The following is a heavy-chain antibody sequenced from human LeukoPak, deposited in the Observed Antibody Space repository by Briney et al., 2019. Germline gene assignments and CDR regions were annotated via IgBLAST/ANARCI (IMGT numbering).Heavy chain of an antibody. J-gene: IGHJ4*02. V-gene: IGHV4-34*01. CDR3: AKGYCRGNSCYDDRGAFDY. CDR2: INHSGST. CDR1: DGSFSGYY. Sequence: PSETLSLTCAVYDGSFSGYYWSWIRQPPGKGLEWIGEINHSGSTNYNPSLKSRVTISLDTSKNQFSLKLSSVTAADTAVYYCAKGYCRGNSCYDDRGAFDYWGQGTLVTVSS. D-gene: IGHD2-2*01.